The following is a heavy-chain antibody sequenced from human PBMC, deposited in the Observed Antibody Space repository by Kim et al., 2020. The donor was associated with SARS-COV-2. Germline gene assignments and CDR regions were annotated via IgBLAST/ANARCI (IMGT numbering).Heavy chain of an antibody. Sequence: GGSLRLSCAASGFTFSSYGVHWVRQAPGKGLEWVAVVSDDGSNKYYGDSVKGRFTISRDNSKNTLYLQMNSLRPEDTAVYYCAKGEAKWELLGAFDIWGQGTMVTVSS. CDR1: GFTFSSYG. J-gene: IGHJ3*02. V-gene: IGHV3-30*18. CDR3: AKGEAKWELLGAFDI. D-gene: IGHD1-26*01. CDR2: VSDDGSNK.